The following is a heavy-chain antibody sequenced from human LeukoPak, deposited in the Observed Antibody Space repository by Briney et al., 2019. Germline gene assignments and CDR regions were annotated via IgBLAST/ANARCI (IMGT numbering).Heavy chain of an antibody. CDR2: IYYSGST. J-gene: IGHJ3*02. Sequence: PSETLSLTCTVSGGSISSSSYYWGWIRQPPGKGLEWIGSIYYSGSTYYNPSLKSRVTISVDTSKNQFSLKLSSVTAADTAVYYCARDRPGVVTPDVHDAFDIWGQGTMVTVSS. D-gene: IGHD3-10*01. CDR1: GGSISSSSYY. V-gene: IGHV4-39*07. CDR3: ARDRPGVVTPDVHDAFDI.